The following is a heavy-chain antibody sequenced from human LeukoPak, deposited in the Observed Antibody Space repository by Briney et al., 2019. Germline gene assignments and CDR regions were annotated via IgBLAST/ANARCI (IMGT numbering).Heavy chain of an antibody. CDR2: INHSGSI. D-gene: IGHD3-22*01. CDR3: VYDSSGYIDY. CDR1: GGSFSGYY. J-gene: IGHJ4*02. Sequence: PSETLSLTCAVYGGSFSGYYWSWIRQPPGKGLEWIGEINHSGSINYNPSLKSRVTISVDTSKNQFSLKLSSVTAADTAVYYCVYDSSGYIDYWGQGTLVTVSS. V-gene: IGHV4-34*01.